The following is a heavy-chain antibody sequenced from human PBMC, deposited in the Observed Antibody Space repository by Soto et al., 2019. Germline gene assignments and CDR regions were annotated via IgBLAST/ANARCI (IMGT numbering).Heavy chain of an antibody. Sequence: QVQLQESGPGLVKSSQTLSLTCTVYGGSLSSGNYYWSWIRQHPGKGVEWIGYIYYSGSTYYNPSLKIRFTISVDTSKNQFSLKLSSVTAADTAVYYCARARLKIGSGSLDYFDYWGQGTLVTVSS. D-gene: IGHD3-10*01. J-gene: IGHJ4*02. CDR3: ARARLKIGSGSLDYFDY. V-gene: IGHV4-31*03. CDR2: IYYSGST. CDR1: GGSLSSGNYY.